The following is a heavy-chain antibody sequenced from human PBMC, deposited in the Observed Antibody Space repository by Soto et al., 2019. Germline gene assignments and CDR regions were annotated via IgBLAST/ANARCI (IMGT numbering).Heavy chain of an antibody. J-gene: IGHJ4*02. V-gene: IGHV4-4*02. D-gene: IGHD6-19*01. CDR3: ARGGIAVAPLDY. CDR2: IYHSGST. Sequence: QVQLQESGPGLVKPSGTLSLTCAVSGGSISSSNWWSWVSQPPGKGLEWIGEIYHSGSTNYNPSLKSRVTISADKSKNQFSLKLSSVTAADTAVYYCARGGIAVAPLDYWGQGTLVTVSS. CDR1: GGSISSSNW.